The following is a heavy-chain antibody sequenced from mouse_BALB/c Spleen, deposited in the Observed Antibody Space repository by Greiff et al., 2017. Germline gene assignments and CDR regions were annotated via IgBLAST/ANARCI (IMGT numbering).Heavy chain of an antibody. CDR1: GFTFSDFY. CDR3: ARANYDYDDYAMDY. Sequence: EVQLVESGGGLVQPGGSLRLSCATSGFTFSDFYMEWVRQPPGKRLEWIAASRNKANDYTTEYSASVKGRFIVSRDTSQSILYLQMNALRAEDTAIYYCARANYDYDDYAMDYWGQGTSVTVSS. V-gene: IGHV7-1*02. D-gene: IGHD2-4*01. J-gene: IGHJ4*01. CDR2: SRNKANDYTT.